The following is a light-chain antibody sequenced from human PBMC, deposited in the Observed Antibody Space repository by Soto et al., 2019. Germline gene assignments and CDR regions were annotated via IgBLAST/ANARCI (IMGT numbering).Light chain of an antibody. CDR2: AAS. Sequence: DIKMTQSPSSLSASVGDRVTITCRASQSISGYLNWYQQKPGKAPNLLIYAASSLQSGVPSRFSGSGSGTDFTLTISSLQPEDFATYYCQQSYSTPLTFGGGTKVEIK. CDR1: QSISGY. V-gene: IGKV1-39*01. J-gene: IGKJ4*01. CDR3: QQSYSTPLT.